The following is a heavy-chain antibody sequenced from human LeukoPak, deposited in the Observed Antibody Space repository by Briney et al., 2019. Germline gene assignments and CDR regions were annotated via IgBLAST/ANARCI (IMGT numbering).Heavy chain of an antibody. D-gene: IGHD3-10*01. CDR3: ARDDGYGSGSYSP. CDR1: GGSISSYY. Sequence: SETLSLTCTVSGGSISSYYWSWIRQPPGKGLEWIGYIYYSGSTNYNPSLKSRVTISVDTSKNQFSLKLSSVTAADTAVYYCARDDGYGSGSYSPWGQGTLVTVSS. CDR2: IYYSGST. J-gene: IGHJ5*02. V-gene: IGHV4-59*01.